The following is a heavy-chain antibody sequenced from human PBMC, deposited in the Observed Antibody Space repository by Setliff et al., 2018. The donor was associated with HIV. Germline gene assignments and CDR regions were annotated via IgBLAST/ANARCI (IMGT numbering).Heavy chain of an antibody. J-gene: IGHJ4*02. V-gene: IGHV4-59*01. CDR3: ARAGSAGKFRAIAH. Sequence: LSLTCTVSGGSISNYYWSWIRQPPGKGLEWIGYIHYSGHTKSNPSLTSRLIMSIDTSKRQFSLKLTSVTAADTAVYYCARAGSAGKFRAIAHWGQGTLVTVSS. CDR2: IHYSGHT. D-gene: IGHD6-13*01. CDR1: GGSISNYY.